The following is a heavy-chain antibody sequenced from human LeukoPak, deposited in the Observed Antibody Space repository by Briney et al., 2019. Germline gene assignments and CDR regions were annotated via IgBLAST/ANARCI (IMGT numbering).Heavy chain of an antibody. D-gene: IGHD3-22*01. CDR1: GGSISSGGYY. CDR2: IYYSGST. V-gene: IGHV4-31*03. CDR3: ARAFLTYYYDSSGYYYDY. J-gene: IGHJ4*02. Sequence: SETLSLTCTVSGGSISSGGYYWSWIRQHPGKGLEWIGYIYYSGSTYYNLSLKSRVTISVDTSKNQFSLKLSSVTAADTAVYYCARAFLTYYYDSSGYYYDYWGQGTLVTVSS.